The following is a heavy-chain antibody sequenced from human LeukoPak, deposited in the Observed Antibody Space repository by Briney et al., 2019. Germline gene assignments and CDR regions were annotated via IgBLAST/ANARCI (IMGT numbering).Heavy chain of an antibody. D-gene: IGHD2-15*01. CDR3: ARIHRYCSGGACYVLDN. Sequence: SETLSLTCVVSGGSVSGYYWGWIRRPPGRGLEWIGYVYYSGSTNYNPSFKSRITISVDTSRNQFSLQLSSVTAADTAVYYCARIHRYCSGGACYVLDNWGQGTLVAVSS. V-gene: IGHV4-59*02. CDR2: VYYSGST. J-gene: IGHJ4*02. CDR1: GGSVSGYY.